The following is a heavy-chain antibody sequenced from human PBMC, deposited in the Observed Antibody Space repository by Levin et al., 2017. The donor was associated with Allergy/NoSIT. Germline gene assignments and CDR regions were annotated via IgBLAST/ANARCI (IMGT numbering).Heavy chain of an antibody. D-gene: IGHD5-12*01. CDR1: GFSFGDYA. CDR3: TRASGYDSSAAFDS. CDR2: IRSKGYGETA. V-gene: IGHV3-49*03. J-gene: IGHJ3*02. Sequence: PGGSLRLSCTSSGFSFGDYAMSWFRQAPGKGLEWVGFIRSKGYGETADYATSEKGRITISRDDSKSVAYLQMDSLKIEDTAMYFCTRASGYDSSAAFDSWGQGTMVTVSS.